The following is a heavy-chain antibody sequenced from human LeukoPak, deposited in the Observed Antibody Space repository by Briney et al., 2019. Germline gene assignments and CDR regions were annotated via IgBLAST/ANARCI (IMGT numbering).Heavy chain of an antibody. J-gene: IGHJ4*02. CDR2: ISYDGSSK. D-gene: IGHD3-10*01. CDR1: GFTFSSYG. CDR3: AKDLVWFGELDY. Sequence: GGSLRLSCAASGFTFSSYGMHWVRQAPGKGLEWVAVISYDGSSKYYADSVKGRFTISRDNSKNTLYLQMNSLRAEDTAVYYCAKDLVWFGELDYWGQGTLVTVSS. V-gene: IGHV3-30*18.